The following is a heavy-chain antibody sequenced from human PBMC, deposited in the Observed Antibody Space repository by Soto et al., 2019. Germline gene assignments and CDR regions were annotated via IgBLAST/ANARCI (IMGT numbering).Heavy chain of an antibody. Sequence: PSETLSLTCTVSGGSISSGGYYWSWIRQHPGKGLEWIGYIYYSGSTYYNPSLKSRVTISVDTSKNQFSLKLSSVTAADTAVYYCAHYDSSGYDAFDIWGQGTMVTVSS. J-gene: IGHJ3*02. D-gene: IGHD3-22*01. CDR1: GGSISSGGYY. V-gene: IGHV4-31*03. CDR2: IYYSGST. CDR3: AHYDSSGYDAFDI.